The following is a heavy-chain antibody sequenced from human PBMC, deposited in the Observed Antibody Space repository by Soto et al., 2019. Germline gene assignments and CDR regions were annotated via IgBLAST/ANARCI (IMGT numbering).Heavy chain of an antibody. CDR1: GFTFSRYS. CDR3: ARESEDLTSNFDY. J-gene: IGHJ4*02. Sequence: PGGFLRLSCAASGFTFSRYSMNWVRQAPGKGLEWVSSISSTTNYIYYADSMKGRFTVSRDNAKNSVYLDMNSLSAEDTAVYYCARESEDLTSNFDYWGQGTLVTVSS. V-gene: IGHV3-21*01. CDR2: ISSTTNYI.